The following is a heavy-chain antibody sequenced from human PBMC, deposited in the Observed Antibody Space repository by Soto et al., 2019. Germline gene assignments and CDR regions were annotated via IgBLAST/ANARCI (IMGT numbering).Heavy chain of an antibody. D-gene: IGHD1-20*01. V-gene: IGHV3-21*01. CDR3: ARDAAHTWKFEHGACDI. Sequence: SLRLPCAACGLTCSSYSMSWFRQAPGKGLELVSSISSSSSYIYYADSVKGRFNIYRDNAKNSLYLQMNSMRGEDTAVYYCARDAAHTWKFEHGACDIGGQGIMVT. CDR2: ISSSSSYI. J-gene: IGHJ3*02. CDR1: GLTCSSYS.